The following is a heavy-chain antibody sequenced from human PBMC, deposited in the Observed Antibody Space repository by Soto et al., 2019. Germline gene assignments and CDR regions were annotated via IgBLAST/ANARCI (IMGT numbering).Heavy chain of an antibody. Sequence: TSETLSLTCTVSGGSISSYYWSWIRQPPGKGLEWIGYIYYSGSTNYNPSLKSRVTISVDTSKNQFSLKLSSVTAADTAVYYCARVFSSSWYHYYYGMDVWGQGTTVTVSS. V-gene: IGHV4-59*01. D-gene: IGHD6-13*01. CDR2: IYYSGST. CDR1: GGSISSYY. J-gene: IGHJ6*02. CDR3: ARVFSSSWYHYYYGMDV.